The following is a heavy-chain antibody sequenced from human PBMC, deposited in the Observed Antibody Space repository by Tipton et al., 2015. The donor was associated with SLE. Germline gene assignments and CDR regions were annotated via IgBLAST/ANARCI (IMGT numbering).Heavy chain of an antibody. Sequence: TLSLTCAVYGGSFSGYYWSWIRQPPGKGLEWIGEINHSGSTNYNPSLKSRVTIPVDTSKNQFSLKLSSVTAADTAVYYCARGWGYDSLYYYYGMDVWGQGTTVTVSS. J-gene: IGHJ6*02. CDR3: ARGWGYDSLYYYYGMDV. CDR1: GGSFSGYY. V-gene: IGHV4-34*01. CDR2: INHSGST. D-gene: IGHD5-12*01.